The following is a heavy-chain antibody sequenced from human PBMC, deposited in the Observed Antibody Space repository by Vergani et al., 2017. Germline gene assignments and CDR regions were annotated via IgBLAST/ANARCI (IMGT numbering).Heavy chain of an antibody. Sequence: EVQLLESGGGLVQPGGSLRLSCAASGFTVSSNYMSWVRQAPGKGLEWVSVIYSGGSTYYADSVKGRFTISRDNSKNTLYLQMNSLGAEDTAVYYCARERQLAPFDYWGQGTLVTVSS. CDR2: IYSGGST. CDR3: ARERQLAPFDY. V-gene: IGHV3-66*01. J-gene: IGHJ4*02. D-gene: IGHD5-18*01. CDR1: GFTVSSNY.